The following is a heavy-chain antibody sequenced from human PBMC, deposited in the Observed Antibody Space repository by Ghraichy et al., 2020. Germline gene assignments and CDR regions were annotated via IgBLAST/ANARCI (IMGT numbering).Heavy chain of an antibody. CDR1: GGTFSSYA. D-gene: IGHD2-21*02. Sequence: SVKVSCKASGGTFSSYAISWVRQAPGQGLEWMGGIIPIFGTANYAQKFQGRVTITTDESTSTAYMELSSLRSEDTAVYYCARMVVTAPYFDYWGQGTLVTVSS. CDR3: ARMVVTAPYFDY. CDR2: IIPIFGTA. V-gene: IGHV1-69*05. J-gene: IGHJ4*02.